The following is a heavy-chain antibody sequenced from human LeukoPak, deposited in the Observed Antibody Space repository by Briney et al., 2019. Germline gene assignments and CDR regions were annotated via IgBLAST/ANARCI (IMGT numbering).Heavy chain of an antibody. V-gene: IGHV3-23*01. CDR1: GFTFSSYA. J-gene: IGHJ4*02. Sequence: GRSLRLSCAASGFTFSSYAMSWVRQAPGKGLEWVSAISGSGGSTYYADSVKGRFTISRDNSKNTLYLQMNSLRAEDTAVYYCAKQLRSYGRGGFDYWGQGTLVTVSS. CDR2: ISGSGGST. CDR3: AKQLRSYGRGGFDY. D-gene: IGHD3-10*01.